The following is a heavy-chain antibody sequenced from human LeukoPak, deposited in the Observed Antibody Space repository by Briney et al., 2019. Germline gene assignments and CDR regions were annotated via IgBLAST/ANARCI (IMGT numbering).Heavy chain of an antibody. CDR2: IYPRDSDT. D-gene: IGHD5-18*01. V-gene: IGHV5-51*01. Sequence: GESLKISRKGSGYGFNGYWIGWVRQMPGKGLEWMGIIYPRDSDTRYSPSFQGQVTISADRSIGTAYLQWSSLKASDTAMYYCARGSDRGYNYGFDYWGQGTLVTVSS. J-gene: IGHJ4*02. CDR1: GYGFNGYW. CDR3: ARGSDRGYNYGFDY.